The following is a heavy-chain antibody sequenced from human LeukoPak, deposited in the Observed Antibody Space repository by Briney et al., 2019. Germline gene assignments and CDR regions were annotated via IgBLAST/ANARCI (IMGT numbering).Heavy chain of an antibody. CDR2: IYYSGST. CDR3: AKYYYDSSGYFRGFDP. Sequence: PSETLSLTCTVSGGSISSGDYYWSWIRQHPGKGLEWIGYIYYSGSTYYNPSLKSRVTISVDTSKNQFSLKLSSVTAADTAVYYCAKYYYDSSGYFRGFDPWGQGTLVTVSS. J-gene: IGHJ5*02. D-gene: IGHD3-22*01. CDR1: GGSISSGDYY. V-gene: IGHV4-31*03.